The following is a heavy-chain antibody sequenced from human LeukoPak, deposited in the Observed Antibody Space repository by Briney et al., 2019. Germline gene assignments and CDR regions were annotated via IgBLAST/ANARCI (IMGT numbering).Heavy chain of an antibody. CDR2: INHSEST. CDR1: SRFISSSSYY. Sequence: SETLSLTCTLSSRFISSSSYYWGWIRQPPGKGLEWNGEINHSESTNYNPNLQSRVTISVDTSKNQFYLKLRCVTAADTAVYYCARRLVRGVVEYWGRGTVAIVSA. CDR3: ARRLVRGVVEY. J-gene: IGHJ4*02. D-gene: IGHD3-10*01. V-gene: IGHV4-39*07.